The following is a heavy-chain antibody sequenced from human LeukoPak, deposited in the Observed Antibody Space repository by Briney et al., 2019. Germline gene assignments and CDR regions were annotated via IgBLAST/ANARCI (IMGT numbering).Heavy chain of an antibody. Sequence: SETLSLTCTVSGASISSSTYYWGWIRQPPGKGLEWIGSISNSGNTYYNSSLKSRVTISFNSSANQFSLKLSSVTAADTAVYFCEREDYDFWSTSFTGPLPYYFKFWGQGTLVTVSS. D-gene: IGHD3-3*01. J-gene: IGHJ4*02. CDR1: GASISSSTYY. CDR3: EREDYDFWSTSFTGPLPYYFKF. CDR2: ISNSGNT. V-gene: IGHV4-39*07.